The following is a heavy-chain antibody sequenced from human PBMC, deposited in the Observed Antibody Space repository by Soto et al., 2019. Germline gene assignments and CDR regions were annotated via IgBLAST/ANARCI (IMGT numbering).Heavy chain of an antibody. CDR2: ISWNSGNI. Sequence: EVQLVESGGGLVQPGRSLRLSCAASGFTFDDYAMHWVRQAPGKGLEWVSGISWNSGNIGYADSVKGRFTISRDNAKNSLYLQMNSLRVEDTALYYCAKEGSGYERGFDYWGQGTLVTVSS. V-gene: IGHV3-9*01. D-gene: IGHD5-12*01. J-gene: IGHJ4*02. CDR1: GFTFDDYA. CDR3: AKEGSGYERGFDY.